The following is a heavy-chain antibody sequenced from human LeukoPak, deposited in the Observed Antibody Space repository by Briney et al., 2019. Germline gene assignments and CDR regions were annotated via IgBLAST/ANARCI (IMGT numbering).Heavy chain of an antibody. CDR3: ARVSLDSSGYYYDY. V-gene: IGHV4-4*02. CDR2: IYHSGST. Sequence: PSGTLSLTCAVSGGSISSSNWWSWVRQPPGKGLEWIGEIYHSGSTNYNPSLKSRVTISVDKSKNQFSLKLSSVTAADTAVYYCARVSLDSSGYYYDYWGQGTLVTVSS. J-gene: IGHJ4*02. CDR1: GGSISSSNW. D-gene: IGHD3-22*01.